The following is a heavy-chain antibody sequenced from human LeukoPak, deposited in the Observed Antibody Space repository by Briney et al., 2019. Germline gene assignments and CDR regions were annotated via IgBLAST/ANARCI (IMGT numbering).Heavy chain of an antibody. D-gene: IGHD3-3*01. CDR3: AKDHYWSIDY. Sequence: GGSLRLSCAASGFDFSSNWMHWVRHAPGQGLVWVSRIKGDGISTNYADSVKGRFTISRDIAKNTLYLQMNSLRAEDTGVYYCAKDHYWSIDYWGRGTLVTVTS. J-gene: IGHJ4*02. V-gene: IGHV3-74*01. CDR1: GFDFSSNW. CDR2: IKGDGIST.